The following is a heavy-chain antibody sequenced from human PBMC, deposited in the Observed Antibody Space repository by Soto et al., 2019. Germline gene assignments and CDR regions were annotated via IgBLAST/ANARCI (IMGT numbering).Heavy chain of an antibody. Sequence: QVQLQESGPGLVKPSQTLSLTCTVSGDSISSSSYYWSWIRQHPGKGLEWIGYIHYSGNTRYNPSLKSRLTISVDTSKNQFSLMLSSLTAADTAVYLCARARVPYSSTWYRYDYYGMDIWGQGTTVTVSS. D-gene: IGHD6-13*01. CDR2: IHYSGNT. J-gene: IGHJ6*02. CDR3: ARARVPYSSTWYRYDYYGMDI. CDR1: GDSISSSSYY. V-gene: IGHV4-31*03.